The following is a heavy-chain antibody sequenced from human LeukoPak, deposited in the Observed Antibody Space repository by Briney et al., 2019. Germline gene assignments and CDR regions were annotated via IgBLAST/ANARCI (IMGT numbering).Heavy chain of an antibody. CDR3: ATPLYYLGYYYYGMDV. Sequence: GASVKVSCKVSGYTLTELSMHWVRQAPGKGLEWMGGFDPEDGETIYAQKFQGRVTMTEDTSTDTTYMELSSLRSEDTAVYYCATPLYYLGYYYYGMDVWGQGTTVTVSS. V-gene: IGHV1-24*01. CDR1: GYTLTELS. J-gene: IGHJ6*02. CDR2: FDPEDGET. D-gene: IGHD3-10*01.